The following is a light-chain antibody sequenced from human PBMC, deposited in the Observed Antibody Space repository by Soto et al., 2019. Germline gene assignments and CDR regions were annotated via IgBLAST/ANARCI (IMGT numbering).Light chain of an antibody. J-gene: IGLJ1*01. Sequence: QSELTQPASVTGSPGQSITISCTGTSSEIGDSNYVSWYQQHPGKAPKLVIYDVSNRPSGVSNRFSGSKSANTASLTISGLQAEDEADYYCSSFRSSSTSYVFGTGTKVTVL. V-gene: IGLV2-14*03. CDR2: DVS. CDR3: SSFRSSSTSYV. CDR1: SSEIGDSNY.